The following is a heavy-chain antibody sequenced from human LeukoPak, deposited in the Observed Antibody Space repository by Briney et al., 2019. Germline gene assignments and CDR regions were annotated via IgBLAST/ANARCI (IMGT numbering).Heavy chain of an antibody. V-gene: IGHV4-59*08. J-gene: IGHJ6*03. CDR1: GGSITSYY. Sequence: PSETLSLTCTVSGGSITSYYWSWIRQPPGKGLEWIGYIYYSGSTNYNPSLKSRVTISVDTSKNQFSLKLSSVTAADTAVYYCARHSRGYYGSGSYVNYYYYYMDVWGKGTTVTISS. D-gene: IGHD3-10*01. CDR3: ARHSRGYYGSGSYVNYYYYYMDV. CDR2: IYYSGST.